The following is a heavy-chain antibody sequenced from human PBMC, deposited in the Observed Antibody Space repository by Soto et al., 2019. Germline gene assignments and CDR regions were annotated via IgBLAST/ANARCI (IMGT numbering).Heavy chain of an antibody. CDR1: GFTFSSYW. V-gene: IGHV3-7*01. J-gene: IGHJ4*02. CDR3: ARVEVGCSGGSCYYSGSYYDY. D-gene: IGHD2-15*01. CDR2: IKQDGSEK. Sequence: QLGGSLRLSCAASGFTFSSYWMSWVRQAPGKGLEWVANIKQDGSEKYYVDSVKGRFTISRDNAKNSLYLQMNSLRAEDTAVYYCARVEVGCSGGSCYYSGSYYDYWGQGTLVTVSS.